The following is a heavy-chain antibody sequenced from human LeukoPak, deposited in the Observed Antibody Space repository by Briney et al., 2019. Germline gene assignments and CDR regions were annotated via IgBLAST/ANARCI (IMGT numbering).Heavy chain of an antibody. CDR2: INHSEST. CDR1: GGSFSGYY. D-gene: IGHD2-2*01. Sequence: SETLSLTCAVYGGSFSGYYWSWIRQPPGKGLEWIGEINHSESTNYNPSLKSRVTISVDMSKNQFSLKLSSVTAADTAVYYCARYCSSTSCYRYYYYGLDVWGQGTTVTVSS. J-gene: IGHJ6*02. V-gene: IGHV4-34*01. CDR3: ARYCSSTSCYRYYYYGLDV.